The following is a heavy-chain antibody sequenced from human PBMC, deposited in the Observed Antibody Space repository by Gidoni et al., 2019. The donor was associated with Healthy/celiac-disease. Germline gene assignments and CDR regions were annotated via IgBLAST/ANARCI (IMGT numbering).Heavy chain of an antibody. J-gene: IGHJ1*01. CDR3: ARVSGYGGNSYFQH. Sequence: QVQLQESGPGLVKPSQTLSLTCTVSGGSISSGGYYWSWTRQPPGKGLEWIGYLYYSGSTYYNPSLKSRVTISVDTSKNQFSLKLSSVTAADTAVYYCARVSGYGGNSYFQHWGQGTLVTVSS. V-gene: IGHV4-31*03. CDR2: LYYSGST. CDR1: GGSISSGGYY. D-gene: IGHD4-17*01.